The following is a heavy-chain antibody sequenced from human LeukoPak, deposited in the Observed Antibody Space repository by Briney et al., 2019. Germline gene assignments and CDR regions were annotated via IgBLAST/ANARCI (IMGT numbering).Heavy chain of an antibody. Sequence: ASVKVSCXVSGYTLTELSMHWVRRAPGKGLEWMGGFDPEDGETIYAQKFQDRVTMTEDTSTDTAYMELSSLRSEDTAVYYCATVTRRIQLWFVTSFDIWGQGTMVTVSS. J-gene: IGHJ3*02. V-gene: IGHV1-24*01. D-gene: IGHD5-18*01. CDR2: FDPEDGET. CDR3: ATVTRRIQLWFVTSFDI. CDR1: GYTLTELS.